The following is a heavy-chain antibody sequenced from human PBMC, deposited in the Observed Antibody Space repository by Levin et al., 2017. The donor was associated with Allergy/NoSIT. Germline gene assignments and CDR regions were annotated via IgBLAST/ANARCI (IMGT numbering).Heavy chain of an antibody. CDR2: IRSKANSYAT. J-gene: IGHJ6*02. Sequence: GGSLRLSCAASGFTFSGSAMHWVRQASGKGLEWVGRIRSKANSYATAYAASVKGRFTISRDDSKNTAYLQMNSLKTEDTAVYYCTRQAYSSGWYVWGQGTTVTVSS. CDR1: GFTFSGSA. V-gene: IGHV3-73*01. CDR3: TRQAYSSGWYV. D-gene: IGHD6-19*01.